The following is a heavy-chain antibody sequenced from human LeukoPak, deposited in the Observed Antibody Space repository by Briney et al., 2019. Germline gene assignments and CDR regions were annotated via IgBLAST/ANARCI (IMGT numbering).Heavy chain of an antibody. V-gene: IGHV3-23*01. Sequence: PGGSLRLSCAASGFAFSSYAMSWVRQAPGKGLEWVSAISGSGGSTYYADSVKGRFTIPRDNSKNTLYLQMNSLRAEDTAVYYCAKRSGDWLLYRYFDYWGQGTLVTVSS. CDR2: ISGSGGST. CDR3: AKRSGDWLLYRYFDY. CDR1: GFAFSSYA. J-gene: IGHJ4*02. D-gene: IGHD3-9*01.